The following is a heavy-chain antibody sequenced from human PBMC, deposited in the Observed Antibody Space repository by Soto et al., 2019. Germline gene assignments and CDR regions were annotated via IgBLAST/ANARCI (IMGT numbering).Heavy chain of an antibody. Sequence: SETLSLTCTVTGGAISGYYWTWIRQSDGEGLEWIGRIYSSGSTNYSPSPESRVTISLDTSMNYFSLRLSSVTAADTAVYYCARGQRFSDWFDPWGQGTLVTVSS. CDR3: ARGQRFSDWFDP. D-gene: IGHD3-3*01. CDR2: IYSSGST. J-gene: IGHJ5*02. V-gene: IGHV4-4*07. CDR1: GGAISGYY.